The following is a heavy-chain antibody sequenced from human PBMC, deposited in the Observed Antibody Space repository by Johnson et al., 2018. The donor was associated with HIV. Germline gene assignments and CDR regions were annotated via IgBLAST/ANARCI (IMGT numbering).Heavy chain of an antibody. CDR2: ISGSGASI. CDR1: GFSFSDYY. V-gene: IGHV3-11*04. J-gene: IGHJ3*02. Sequence: QMQLVESGGGLVKPGGSLRLSCAASGFSFSDYYMSWIRQAPGKGLEWVSYISGSGASIYYEDSVKGRFTISRDNAKNSLNLQMNSLIAEDTAVYYCARVITIFRVAPRYAFDIWGQGTMVTVSS. CDR3: ARVITIFRVAPRYAFDI. D-gene: IGHD3-3*01.